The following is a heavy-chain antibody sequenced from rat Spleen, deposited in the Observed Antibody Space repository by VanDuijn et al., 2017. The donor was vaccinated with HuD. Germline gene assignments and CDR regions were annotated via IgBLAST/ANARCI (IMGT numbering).Heavy chain of an antibody. Sequence: EVQLQESGPGHVKSSQSLSLTCSVTGHSITSSYRWNWIRQFPGNKMEWIGHISYSGTTSYNPSLKSRVSISRDTSKNQFFLQLNSVTTEDTATYYCASPYYSIPYWGQGVMVTVSS. CDR3: ASPYYSIPY. CDR1: GHSITSSY. J-gene: IGHJ2*01. V-gene: IGHV3-1*01. CDR2: ISYSGTT. D-gene: IGHD1-2*01.